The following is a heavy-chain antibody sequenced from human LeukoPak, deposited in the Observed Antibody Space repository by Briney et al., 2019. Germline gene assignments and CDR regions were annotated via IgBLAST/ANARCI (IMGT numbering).Heavy chain of an antibody. CDR2: ISYDGSNK. CDR3: ARDESGIGYCSSTSCQRRGHCYYGMDV. D-gene: IGHD2-2*01. CDR1: GFTFSSYA. Sequence: GGSLRLSCAASGFTFSSYAMHWVRQAPGKGLEWVAVISYDGSNKYYADSVKGRFTISRDNSKNTLYLQMNSLRAEDTAVYYCARDESGIGYCSSTSCQRRGHCYYGMDVWGQGTTVTVSS. V-gene: IGHV3-30-3*01. J-gene: IGHJ6*02.